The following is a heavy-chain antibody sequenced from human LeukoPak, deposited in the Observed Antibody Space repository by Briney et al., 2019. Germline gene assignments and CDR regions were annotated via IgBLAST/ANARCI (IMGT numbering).Heavy chain of an antibody. J-gene: IGHJ4*02. CDR1: GGSITTTNY. CDR2: IYHSGST. V-gene: IGHV4-4*02. D-gene: IGHD4-17*01. CDR3: ARTPGSYDYGDYEGYFDY. Sequence: PSGTLSLTCGVSGGSITTTNYWSWVRQPPGKGLEWIGEIYHSGSTNYNPSLKSRVTISVDKSKNQFSLKLSSVTAADTAVYYCARTPGSYDYGDYEGYFDYWGQGTLVTVSS.